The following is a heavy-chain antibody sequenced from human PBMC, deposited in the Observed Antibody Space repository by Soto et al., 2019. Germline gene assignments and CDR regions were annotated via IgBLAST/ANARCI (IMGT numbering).Heavy chain of an antibody. D-gene: IGHD2-15*01. Sequence: GESLSLSWAASGFTFTSYGMHWVRQAPGKGLEWVAGRSYDGSNKYYAASVKGRFTISRDNSKHTLYLQMNSLRAEDTAVYYCAKDRVVVPFYSYGMDVWGQGTTVTVSS. CDR1: GFTFTSYG. V-gene: IGHV3-30*18. CDR3: AKDRVVVPFYSYGMDV. CDR2: RSYDGSNK. J-gene: IGHJ6*02.